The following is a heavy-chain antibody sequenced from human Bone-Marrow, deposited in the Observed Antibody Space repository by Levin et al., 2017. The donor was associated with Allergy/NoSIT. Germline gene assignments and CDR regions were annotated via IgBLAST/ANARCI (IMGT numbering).Heavy chain of an antibody. CDR1: GFTFSNYA. CDR3: AKDLYGDYHTDY. D-gene: IGHD4-17*01. Sequence: GESLKISCAASGFTFSNYAMNWVGQAPGKGLEWVSGISGSGGNTYYANSAKGRFTISRDNTKNTLYLQMHTLRADDTAVYYCAKDLYGDYHTDYWGQGTLVTFSS. J-gene: IGHJ4*02. V-gene: IGHV3-23*01. CDR2: ISGSGGNT.